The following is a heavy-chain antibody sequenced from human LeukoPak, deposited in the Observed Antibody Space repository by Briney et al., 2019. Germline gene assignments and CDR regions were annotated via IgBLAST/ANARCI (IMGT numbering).Heavy chain of an antibody. CDR2: IYYSGST. J-gene: IGHJ6*03. CDR1: GGSISSYY. V-gene: IGHV4-59*01. D-gene: IGHD3-3*01. CDR3: ARAGDFWSGYYTSYYYYYYMDV. Sequence: SETLSLTCTVSGGSISSYYWSWIRQPPGKGLEWIGYIYYSGSTNYNPSLKSRVTISVDTSKNQFSLKLSSVTAADTAVYYCARAGDFWSGYYTSYYYYYYMDVWGKGTTVTVSS.